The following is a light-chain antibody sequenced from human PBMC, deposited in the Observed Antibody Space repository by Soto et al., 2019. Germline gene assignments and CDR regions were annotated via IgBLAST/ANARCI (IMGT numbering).Light chain of an antibody. CDR2: AAS. CDR3: QHSYSV. V-gene: IGKV1-39*01. Sequence: DIQMTQSPSSLSASVGDRVTITCRASQSISSYLNWYQQKPGKAPKLLIYAASSLQSGVPSRFSGSGSGTDFTLTISSLQPEDFATYYCQHSYSVFGPGTKVDIK. CDR1: QSISSY. J-gene: IGKJ3*01.